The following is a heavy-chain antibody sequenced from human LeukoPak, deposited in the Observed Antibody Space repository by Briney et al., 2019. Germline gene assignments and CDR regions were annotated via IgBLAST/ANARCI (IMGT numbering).Heavy chain of an antibody. V-gene: IGHV3-7*01. CDR3: ARLIGDRTIYDY. J-gene: IGHJ4*02. CDR1: GFTFRTYW. D-gene: IGHD6-6*01. CDR2: INQGGSET. Sequence: GGSLRLSCAASGFTFRTYWMSWVRQAPGKGLEWVASINQGGSETYYVESVKGRFTISRDNAMNSFFLQMNSLRAEDTAVYYCARLIGDRTIYDYWGQGTLVAVSS.